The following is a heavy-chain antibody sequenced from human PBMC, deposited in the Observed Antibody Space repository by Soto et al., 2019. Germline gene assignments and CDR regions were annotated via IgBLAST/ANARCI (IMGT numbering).Heavy chain of an antibody. CDR1: GGSISSVGYY. V-gene: IGHV4-31*03. J-gene: IGHJ5*02. D-gene: IGHD6-13*01. CDR2: IYYSGST. CDR3: ARVFSDSSSFFDP. Sequence: SETLSLTCTVSGGSISSVGYYWSCIRQHPGKGLEWIGYIYYSGSTYYNPSLKSRVTISVDTSKNQFSLKLSSVTAADTAVYYCARVFSDSSSFFDPWGQGTLVTVSS.